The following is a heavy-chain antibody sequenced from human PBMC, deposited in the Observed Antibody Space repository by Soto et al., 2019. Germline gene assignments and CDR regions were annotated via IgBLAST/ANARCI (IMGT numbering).Heavy chain of an antibody. Sequence: QVQLVQSGAEVKKPGASVKVSCKASGYTFTSYDINWVRQSTGQGLEWMGWMNPNRGNTAYAQKFQGRATMTRDTSRSTAFMELSSLRSEDTAEYYCAGGLYHYSMDVGGRGTTVTVSS. CDR1: GYTFTSYD. CDR3: AGGLYHYSMDV. V-gene: IGHV1-8*01. CDR2: MNPNRGNT. J-gene: IGHJ6*02.